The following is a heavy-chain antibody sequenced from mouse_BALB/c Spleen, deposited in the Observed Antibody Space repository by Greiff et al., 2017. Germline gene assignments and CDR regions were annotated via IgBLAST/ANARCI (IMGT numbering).Heavy chain of an antibody. J-gene: IGHJ1*01. V-gene: IGHV1-69*02. CDR1: GYTFTSYW. Sequence: QVQLQQPGAELVRPGASVKLSCKASGYTFTSYWINWVKQRPGQGLEWIGNIYPSDSYTNYNQKFKDKATLTVDKSSSTAYMQLSSPTSEDSAVYYCTRFRHYYGYDWYFDVWGAGTTVTVSS. CDR3: TRFRHYYGYDWYFDV. CDR2: IYPSDSYT. D-gene: IGHD1-2*01.